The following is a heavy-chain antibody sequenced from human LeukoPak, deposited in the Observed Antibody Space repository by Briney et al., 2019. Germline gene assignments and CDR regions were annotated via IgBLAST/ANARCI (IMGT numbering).Heavy chain of an antibody. D-gene: IGHD3-22*01. J-gene: IGHJ6*02. CDR2: ISYDGSNK. CDR1: GFTFSSYA. V-gene: IGHV3-30*04. CDR3: AKARRMIAYGMDV. Sequence: GGSLRLSCAASGFTFSSYAMHWVRQAPGKGLEWVAVISYDGSNKYYADSVKGRFTISRDNSKNTLYLQMNSLRAEDTAVYYCAKARRMIAYGMDVWGQGTTVTVSS.